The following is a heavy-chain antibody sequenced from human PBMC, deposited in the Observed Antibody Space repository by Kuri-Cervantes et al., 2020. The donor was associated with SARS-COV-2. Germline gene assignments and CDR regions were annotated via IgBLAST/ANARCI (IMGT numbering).Heavy chain of an antibody. CDR1: GFTFSDYY. CDR3: ARAITMIVSVWIGDYYYYMDV. CDR2: ISSSGSTI. J-gene: IGHJ6*03. D-gene: IGHD3-22*01. Sequence: GESLKISCAASGFTFSDYYMSWIRQAPGKGLEWVSYISSSGSTIYYADSVKGRFTISRDNAKNSLYLQMNSLRAEDTAVYYCARAITMIVSVWIGDYYYYMDVWGKGTTGTVSS. V-gene: IGHV3-11*04.